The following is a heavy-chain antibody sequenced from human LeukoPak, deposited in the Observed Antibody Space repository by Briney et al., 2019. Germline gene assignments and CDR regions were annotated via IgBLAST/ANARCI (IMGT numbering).Heavy chain of an antibody. V-gene: IGHV3-66*01. D-gene: IGHD6-19*01. CDR2: IYSGGST. CDR3: ARAPHKQWLVQVYFDY. Sequence: PGRSLRLSCAASGFTVSSNYMSWVRQAPGKGLEWVSVIYSGGSTYYADSVKGRFTISRDNSKNTLYLQMNSLRAEDTAVYYCARAPHKQWLVQVYFDYWGQGTLVTVSS. J-gene: IGHJ4*02. CDR1: GFTVSSNY.